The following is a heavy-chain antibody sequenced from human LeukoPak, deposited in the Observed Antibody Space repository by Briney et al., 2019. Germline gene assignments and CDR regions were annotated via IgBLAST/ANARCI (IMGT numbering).Heavy chain of an antibody. CDR1: GGTFSSYA. D-gene: IGHD3-16*02. V-gene: IGHV1-69*01. CDR3: ARVPNYDYVWGSYRPNAFDI. CDR2: ISPIFGTA. J-gene: IGHJ3*02. Sequence: SVKVSCKASGGTFSSYAISWVRQAPGQGLEWMGGISPIFGTANYAQKFQGGVTITADESTSTAYMELSSLRSEDTAVYYCARVPNYDYVWGSYRPNAFDIWGQGTMVTVSS.